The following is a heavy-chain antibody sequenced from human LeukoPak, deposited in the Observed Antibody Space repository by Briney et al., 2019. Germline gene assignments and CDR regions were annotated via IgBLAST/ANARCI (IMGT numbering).Heavy chain of an antibody. J-gene: IGHJ4*02. CDR3: ARVGYSYGPPRYFDY. V-gene: IGHV3-7*01. CDR2: QDGSYK. Sequence: QDGSYKYYLVSVKRRFTISRENDKNSLYLQMNSLRAEDTAVYYCARVGYSYGPPRYFDYWGQGTLVTVSS. D-gene: IGHD5-18*01.